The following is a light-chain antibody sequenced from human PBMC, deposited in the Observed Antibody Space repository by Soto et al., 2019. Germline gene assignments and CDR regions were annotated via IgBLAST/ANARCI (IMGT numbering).Light chain of an antibody. CDR1: QNIHNH. CDR2: DAS. CDR3: QQYNNWPRAT. J-gene: IGKJ4*01. V-gene: IGKV3D-15*01. Sequence: DKLMAQSPATLSVSPGERVTLSGRSSQNIHNHMSWFLQKPGQAPRLLIYDASNRATGIPARFSGSGSGTEFNLTISSLQSEDFGVYYCQQYNNWPRATFGGGTKVDIK.